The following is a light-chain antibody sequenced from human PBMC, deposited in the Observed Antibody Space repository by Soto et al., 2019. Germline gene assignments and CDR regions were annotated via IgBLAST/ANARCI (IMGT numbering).Light chain of an antibody. J-gene: IGKJ1*01. Sequence: DIQMTQSPSTLSASVGDRVTITCRASESISNLLAWYQQKPGKAPYLLIYKASSLQSGVPSRFSGRASGTEFSLTISSLQPDDFASYYCHQYYSYPWMFGQGTKVEIK. CDR1: ESISNL. CDR2: KAS. CDR3: HQYYSYPWM. V-gene: IGKV1-5*03.